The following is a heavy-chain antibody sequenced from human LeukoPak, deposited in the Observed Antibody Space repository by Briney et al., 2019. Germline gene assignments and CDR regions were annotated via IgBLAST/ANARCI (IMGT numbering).Heavy chain of an antibody. CDR1: GGTFSSYA. V-gene: IGHV1-69*01. D-gene: IGHD2-15*01. CDR2: IIPIFGTA. J-gene: IGHJ4*02. Sequence: SVKVSCKASGGTFSSYAISWVRQAPGQGLEWMGGIIPIFGTANYAQKFQGRVTITADESTSTAYMELSSLRSEDTAAYYCARAGGRFGYPFDYWGQGTLVTVSS. CDR3: ARAGGRFGYPFDY.